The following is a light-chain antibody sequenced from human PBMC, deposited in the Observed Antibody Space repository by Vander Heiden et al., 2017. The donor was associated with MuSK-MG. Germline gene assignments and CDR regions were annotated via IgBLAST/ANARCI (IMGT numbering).Light chain of an antibody. CDR2: GAS. V-gene: IGKV3-20*01. CDR1: QSVSSSY. J-gene: IGKJ1*01. Sequence: VLTQSPGTLSLSPWERATLSCRASQSVSSSYLAWYQQKPGQAPRLLIYGASSRATGIPDRFSGSGSGTDFTLTMSRLEPEDFAVYYCQQYGSSPRTFGQGTKVEIK. CDR3: QQYGSSPRT.